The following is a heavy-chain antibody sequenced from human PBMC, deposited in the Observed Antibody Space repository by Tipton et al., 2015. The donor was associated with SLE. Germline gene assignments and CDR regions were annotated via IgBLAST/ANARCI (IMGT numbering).Heavy chain of an antibody. V-gene: IGHV4-39*07. Sequence: TLSLTCSVSGGSIYSSRYYWGWIRQPPGKGLEWIGSISYSGSTYYNPSLKSRITVSVDTSKNQFSLRLNSVTAADTAIYYCARQRNWNRRGALDVWGQGTMVTVSS. CDR1: GGSIYSSRYY. J-gene: IGHJ3*01. D-gene: IGHD1-1*01. CDR3: ARQRNWNRRGALDV. CDR2: ISYSGST.